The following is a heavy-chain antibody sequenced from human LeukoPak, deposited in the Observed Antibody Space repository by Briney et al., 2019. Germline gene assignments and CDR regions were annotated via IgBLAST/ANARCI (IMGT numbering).Heavy chain of an antibody. D-gene: IGHD6-13*01. CDR1: GGSISSGSYY. J-gene: IGHJ5*02. Sequence: SQTLSLTCTVSGGSISSGSYYWSWIRQPAGKGLEWTGRIYTSGSTNYNPSLKSRVTISVDTSKNQFSLKLSSVTAADTAVYYCARRIAAAPMSWFDPWGQGTLVTVSS. CDR3: ARRIAAAPMSWFDP. V-gene: IGHV4-61*02. CDR2: IYTSGST.